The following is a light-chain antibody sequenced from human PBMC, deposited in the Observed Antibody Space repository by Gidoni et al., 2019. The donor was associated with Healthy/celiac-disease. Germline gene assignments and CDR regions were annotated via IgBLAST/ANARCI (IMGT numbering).Light chain of an antibody. CDR3: LLSYSCALV. J-gene: IGLJ2*01. CDR2: DTS. Sequence: QAVVTQEPSLTVAPGGTVTLTWGSSTGAVTSGHYPYWFQQKPGPAPRTLIYDTSNNPSWTPARFSGSLLGGNAALTLSGAQPEDEAEYYCLLSYSCALVFGGGTKLPVL. V-gene: IGLV7-46*01. CDR1: TGAVTSGHY.